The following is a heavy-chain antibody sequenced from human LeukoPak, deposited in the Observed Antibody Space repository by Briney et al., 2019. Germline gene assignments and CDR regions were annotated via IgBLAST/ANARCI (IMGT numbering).Heavy chain of an antibody. D-gene: IGHD3-10*01. CDR1: GGSFSGYF. CDR3: ARAPGLPSMVRGVCWFDP. V-gene: IGHV4-34*01. Sequence: PSETLSLTCAVYGGSFSGYFWSWIRQPPGKGLEWIGEINHSGSTNYNPSLKSRVTISVDTSKNQFSLKLSSVTAADTAVYYCARAPGLPSMVRGVCWFDPWGQGTLVTVSS. J-gene: IGHJ5*02. CDR2: INHSGST.